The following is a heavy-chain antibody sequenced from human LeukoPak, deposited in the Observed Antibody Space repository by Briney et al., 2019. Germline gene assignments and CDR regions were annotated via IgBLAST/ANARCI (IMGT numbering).Heavy chain of an antibody. J-gene: IGHJ4*02. D-gene: IGHD6-13*01. CDR2: ISGSGGST. V-gene: IGHV3-23*01. CDR1: GFTFSSYA. CDR3: AKGYSSSWKLFDY. Sequence: GGSLRLSCAASGFTFSSYAMNWVRQAPGKGLKWVSTISGSGGSTYYADSVKGRFTISRDNSKNTLYLQMNSLRAEDTAVYYCAKGYSSSWKLFDYGAQGPLVTVSS.